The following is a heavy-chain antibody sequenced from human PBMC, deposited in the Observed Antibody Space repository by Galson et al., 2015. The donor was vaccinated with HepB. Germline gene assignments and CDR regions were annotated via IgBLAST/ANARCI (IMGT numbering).Heavy chain of an antibody. CDR3: AADHCSGGSCSRRIDY. CDR2: IRYDGSNK. J-gene: IGHJ4*02. D-gene: IGHD2-15*01. CDR1: GFTFSSYG. V-gene: IGHV3-30*02. Sequence: SLRLSCAASGFTFSSYGMHWVRQAPGKGLEWVAFIRYDGSNKYYADSVKGRFTISRDNAKNSLYLQMNSLRAEDTAVYYCAADHCSGGSCSRRIDYWGQGTLVTVSS.